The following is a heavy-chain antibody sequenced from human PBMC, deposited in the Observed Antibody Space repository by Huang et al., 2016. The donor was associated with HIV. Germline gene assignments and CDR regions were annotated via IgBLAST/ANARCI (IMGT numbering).Heavy chain of an antibody. CDR3: AKVRGDTSGWFIG. V-gene: IGHV3-23*01. CDR2: ISGRGDRT. Sequence: EVELLESGGGLVQPGGSLRLSCAASGLTLSAYAMSWVRQAPGKGLEWVSGISGRGDRTHYAGSVKGRFTISRDNSRNTLYLQMNSLTDGDTAVYYCAKVRGDTSGWFIGWGQGTLVTVSS. J-gene: IGHJ4*02. CDR1: GLTLSAYA. D-gene: IGHD6-19*01.